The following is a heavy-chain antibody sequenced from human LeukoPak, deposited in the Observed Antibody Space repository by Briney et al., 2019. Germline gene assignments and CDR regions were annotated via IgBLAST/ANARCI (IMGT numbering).Heavy chain of an antibody. CDR2: IVVGSGNT. J-gene: IGHJ3*02. CDR1: GFTFTSSA. CDR3: AAEGGGYCSSTSCQRGAFDI. D-gene: IGHD2-2*01. Sequence: SVKVSCKASGFTFTSSAMQGVRQARGQRLEWIGWIVVGSGNTNYAQKFQERVTITRDMSTSTAYMELSSLRSEDTAAYYCAAEGGGYCSSTSCQRGAFDIWGQGTMVTVSS. V-gene: IGHV1-58*02.